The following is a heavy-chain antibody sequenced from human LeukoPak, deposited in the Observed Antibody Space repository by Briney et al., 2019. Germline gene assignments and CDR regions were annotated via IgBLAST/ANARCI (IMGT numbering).Heavy chain of an antibody. J-gene: IGHJ6*02. Sequence: GGSLRLSCAASGFTFSSYSMNWVRQAPGKGLEWVSSISSSSSYIYYADSVKGRFTISRDNAKNSLYLQMNSLRAEDTAVYYCARESVACSSTSCRSSYYYYGMDVWGQGTTVTVSS. CDR2: ISSSSSYI. CDR3: ARESVACSSTSCRSSYYYYGMDV. D-gene: IGHD2-2*01. CDR1: GFTFSSYS. V-gene: IGHV3-21*01.